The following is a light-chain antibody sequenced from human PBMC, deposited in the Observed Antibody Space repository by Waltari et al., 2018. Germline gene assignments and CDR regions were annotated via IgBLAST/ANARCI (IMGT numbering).Light chain of an antibody. V-gene: IGKV1-39*01. CDR2: SAS. Sequence: DIQMTQSPSSLSASVGDRVTITCRATQNINFYLNWSQQKPAKAPKLLIYSASSLQSGVPSRFSGDGSGTDFTLTISSLQPDDFATYYCQQSYHTPWTFGQGTKVEIK. CDR3: QQSYHTPWT. J-gene: IGKJ1*01. CDR1: QNINFY.